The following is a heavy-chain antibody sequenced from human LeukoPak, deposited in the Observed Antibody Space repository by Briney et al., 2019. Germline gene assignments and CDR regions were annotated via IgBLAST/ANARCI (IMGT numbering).Heavy chain of an antibody. CDR2: ISSSGSTI. V-gene: IGHV3-48*03. CDR3: ASGEQWLVRSTFDY. CDR1: GFTFSSYE. J-gene: IGHJ4*02. Sequence: GGSVRLSCAASGFTFSSYEMNWVRQAPGKGLEWVSYISSSGSTIYYADSVKGRFTISRDNAKNSLYLQMNSLRAEDTAVYYCASGEQWLVRSTFDYWGQGTLVTVSS. D-gene: IGHD6-19*01.